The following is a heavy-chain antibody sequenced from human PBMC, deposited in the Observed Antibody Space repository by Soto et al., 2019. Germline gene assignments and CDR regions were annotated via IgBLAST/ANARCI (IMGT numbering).Heavy chain of an antibody. Sequence: PGGSLRLSCAASGFTFSSYAMHWVRQAPGKGLEWVAVISYDGSNKYYADSVKGRFTISRDNSKSTLYLQMNSLRAEDTAVYYCARDFSYYYDSSGSNWFDPWGQGTLVTVSS. D-gene: IGHD3-22*01. CDR3: ARDFSYYYDSSGSNWFDP. V-gene: IGHV3-30-3*01. CDR1: GFTFSSYA. J-gene: IGHJ5*02. CDR2: ISYDGSNK.